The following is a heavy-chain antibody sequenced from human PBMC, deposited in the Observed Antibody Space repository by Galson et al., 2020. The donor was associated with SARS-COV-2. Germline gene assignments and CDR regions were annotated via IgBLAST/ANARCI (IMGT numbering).Heavy chain of an antibody. Sequence: GGSLRLSCAASGFTFSSYAMHWVRQAPGKGLEWVAVILYDGSNKYYADSVKGRFTISRDNSKNTLYLQMNSLRAEDTAVYYCARPYSGSYSYYFDYWGQGTLVTVSS. V-gene: IGHV3-30*04. J-gene: IGHJ4*02. CDR1: GFTFSSYA. CDR3: ARPYSGSYSYYFDY. D-gene: IGHD1-26*01. CDR2: ILYDGSNK.